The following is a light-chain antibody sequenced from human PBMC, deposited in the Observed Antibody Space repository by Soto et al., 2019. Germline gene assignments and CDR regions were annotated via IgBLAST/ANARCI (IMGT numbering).Light chain of an antibody. CDR3: SSYASSSTLV. V-gene: IGLV2-14*01. J-gene: IGLJ3*02. CDR2: EVS. Sequence: QSALTQPASVSGSPGQSITISCTGTSSDVGGYNYVSWYQQYPGKAPKLMIYEVSNRPSGVSNRFSGSKSGNTASLTISGLKAEDEADYYCSSYASSSTLVFGGGTQLTVL. CDR1: SSDVGGYNY.